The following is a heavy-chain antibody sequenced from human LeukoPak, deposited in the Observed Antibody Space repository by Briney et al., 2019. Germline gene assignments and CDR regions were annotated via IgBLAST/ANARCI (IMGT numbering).Heavy chain of an antibody. V-gene: IGHV3-48*03. Sequence: PGGSLRLSCAVSGFTFSCYEMNWVRQAPGMGLEGVSYIDSSGSTIYYANSVKGRLTISRDNAKNSLYLQMNSLRAEDTAVYYCARARSPYYDFWSGLGWFDPWGQGTLVTVSS. J-gene: IGHJ5*02. CDR2: IDSSGSTI. CDR3: ARARSPYYDFWSGLGWFDP. CDR1: GFTFSCYE. D-gene: IGHD3-3*01.